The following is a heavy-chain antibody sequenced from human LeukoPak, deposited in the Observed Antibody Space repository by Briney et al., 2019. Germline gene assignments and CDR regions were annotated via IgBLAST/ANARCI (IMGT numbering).Heavy chain of an antibody. V-gene: IGHV1-46*01. D-gene: IGHD3-16*01. J-gene: IGHJ4*02. CDR2: INPSGGST. CDR1: GYTFTRYY. Sequence: EASVKVSCKASGYTFTRYYLHWVRQAPGQGLEWMGIINPSGGSTRYAQKFQGRVTMTRDTSTSTIYMELKSLRSEDTAIYYCARDGTPEYDHIWGRPQLYWGQGTLVIVSS. CDR3: ARDGTPEYDHIWGRPQLY.